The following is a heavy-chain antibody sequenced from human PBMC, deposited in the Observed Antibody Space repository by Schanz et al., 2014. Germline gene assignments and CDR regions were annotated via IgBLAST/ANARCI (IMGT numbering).Heavy chain of an antibody. J-gene: IGHJ2*01. V-gene: IGHV1-18*01. D-gene: IGHD1-26*01. CDR3: ARNRGSGGQNGYFDL. Sequence: QVQLVQSGAEVKKPGASVKVSCKASGYTFTSYGITGVRQAPGQGLEWMGWISAYNGHTTYAQKFQGRVTMTTDASTSTACMELNSLRADDTAVYYCARNRGSGGQNGYFDLWGRGTLVTVSS. CDR1: GYTFTSYG. CDR2: ISAYNGHT.